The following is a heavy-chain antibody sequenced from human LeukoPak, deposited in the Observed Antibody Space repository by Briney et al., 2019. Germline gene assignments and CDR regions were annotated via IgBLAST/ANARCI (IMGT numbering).Heavy chain of an antibody. CDR3: ARGSAAERGYYYYGMDV. Sequence: ASVKVSCKASGYTFTSYAMHWVRQAPGQRLEWMGWINAGNGNTKYSQKFQGRVTITRDTSASTAYMELSSLRSEDTAVYYCARGSAAERGYYYYGMDVWGQGTTVTVSS. V-gene: IGHV1-3*01. CDR1: GYTFTSYA. D-gene: IGHD6-13*01. CDR2: INAGNGNT. J-gene: IGHJ6*02.